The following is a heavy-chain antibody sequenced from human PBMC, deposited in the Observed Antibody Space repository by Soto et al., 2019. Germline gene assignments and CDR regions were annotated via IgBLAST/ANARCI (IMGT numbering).Heavy chain of an antibody. Sequence: EVQLVESGGGLVQPGESLRLSCAASGFTFSYYWMTWVRQAPGKGLEWVANINQDGSEKYYVDSVKGRFIISRDNAKNSLYLQMNNLRAEDTAVYYCATSLSMYAPHWGQGTLVTVSS. V-gene: IGHV3-7*01. CDR3: ATSLSMYAPH. J-gene: IGHJ4*02. CDR2: INQDGSEK. CDR1: GFTFSYYW. D-gene: IGHD2-8*01.